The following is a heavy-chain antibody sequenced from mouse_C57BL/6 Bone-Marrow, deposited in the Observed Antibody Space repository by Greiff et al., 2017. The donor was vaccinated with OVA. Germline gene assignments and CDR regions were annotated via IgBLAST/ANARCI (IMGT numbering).Heavy chain of an antibody. CDR2: ISNLAYSI. D-gene: IGHD2-12*01. CDR3: ARHEGYSPFAY. J-gene: IGHJ3*01. V-gene: IGHV5-15*01. CDR1: GFTFSDYG. Sequence: EVQLQESGGGLVQPGGSLKLSCAASGFTFSDYGMAWVRQAPRKGPEWVAFISNLAYSIYYADTVTGRFTISRENAKNTLYLEMSSLRSEDTAMYYCARHEGYSPFAYWGQGTLVTVSA.